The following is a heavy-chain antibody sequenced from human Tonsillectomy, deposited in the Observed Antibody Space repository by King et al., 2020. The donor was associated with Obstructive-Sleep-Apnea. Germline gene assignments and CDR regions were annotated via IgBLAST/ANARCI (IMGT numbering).Heavy chain of an antibody. CDR3: ASGNSTSPGY. Sequence: VQLQESGPGLVKPSGTLSLTCAVSDGSISSTNWWSLGREPPGKGLEWIGEIYHSGSTNPNPSLKNRVTISIDKSADQFSLKLTSMTAADTAVYYCASGNSTSPGYWGQGTLVTVSS. V-gene: IGHV4-4*02. CDR1: DGSISSTNW. CDR2: IYHSGST. J-gene: IGHJ4*02. D-gene: IGHD2/OR15-2a*01.